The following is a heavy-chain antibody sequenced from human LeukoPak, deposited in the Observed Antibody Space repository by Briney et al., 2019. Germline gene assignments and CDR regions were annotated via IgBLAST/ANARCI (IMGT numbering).Heavy chain of an antibody. V-gene: IGHV3-30*18. Sequence: GGSLGLSCAASGFTFSSYGMHWVRQAPGKGLEWVAVISYDGSNKYYADSVKGRFTISRDNSKNTLYLQMNSLRAEDTAVYYCAKAHTSYIDYWGQGTLVTVSS. J-gene: IGHJ4*02. D-gene: IGHD3-10*01. CDR2: ISYDGSNK. CDR3: AKAHTSYIDY. CDR1: GFTFSSYG.